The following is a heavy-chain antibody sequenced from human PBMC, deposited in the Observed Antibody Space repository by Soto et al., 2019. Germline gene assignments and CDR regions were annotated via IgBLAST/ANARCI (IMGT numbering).Heavy chain of an antibody. CDR1: GFTFSTYW. CDR3: ARGESAFMEM. Sequence: EVQLVESGGGLVQPGGSLTLSCAASGFTFSTYWMHWVRQLPGKGLVWVSRTDSDGSSTSYADSVKGRFTISRDNAKNTLYLQMNSLRAEDTAVYYCARGESAFMEMWGQGTIVTVSS. D-gene: IGHD3-3*01. CDR2: TDSDGSST. J-gene: IGHJ3*01. V-gene: IGHV3-74*01.